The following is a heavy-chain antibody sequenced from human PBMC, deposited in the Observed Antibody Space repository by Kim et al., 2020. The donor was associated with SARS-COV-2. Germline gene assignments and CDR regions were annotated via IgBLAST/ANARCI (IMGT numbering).Heavy chain of an antibody. CDR1: GYTFTSYG. V-gene: IGHV1-18*04. J-gene: IGHJ3*02. D-gene: IGHD3-16*02. Sequence: ASVKVSCKASGYTFTSYGISWVRQAPGQGLEWMGWISAYNGNTNYAQKLQGRVTMTTDTSTSTAYMELRSLRSDDTAVYYCARVQNTVPYYDYVWGSYRHDAFDIWGQGTMVTVSS. CDR2: ISAYNGNT. CDR3: ARVQNTVPYYDYVWGSYRHDAFDI.